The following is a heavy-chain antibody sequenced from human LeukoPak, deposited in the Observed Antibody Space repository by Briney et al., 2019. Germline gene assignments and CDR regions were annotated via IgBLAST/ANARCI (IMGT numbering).Heavy chain of an antibody. CDR3: ARGAASEYYFDS. V-gene: IGHV3-23*01. J-gene: IGHJ4*02. Sequence: GGSLRLSCAASGSTFSSYAMRWVRQAPGKGLEWVSGISGSGGSTYYADSVKGRFTISRDNSKNTLYLQMNSLRAEDTAVYYCARGAASEYYFDSWGQGTLVTVSS. D-gene: IGHD6-25*01. CDR2: ISGSGGST. CDR1: GSTFSSYA.